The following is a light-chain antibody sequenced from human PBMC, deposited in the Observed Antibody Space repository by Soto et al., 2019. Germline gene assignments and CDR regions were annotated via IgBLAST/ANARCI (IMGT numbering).Light chain of an antibody. J-gene: IGLJ7*01. V-gene: IGLV7-46*01. CDR2: DTN. CDR3: LLSYSGGRLAV. Sequence: QAVVTQEPSLTVSPGGTVTLTCGSSTGAVTSGHYPYWFQQKPGQAPRTLIYDTNNKHSWTPARFSGSLLGDKATLTLSGAQPEDEAEYYCLLSYSGGRLAVFGGGTQLTVL. CDR1: TGAVTSGHY.